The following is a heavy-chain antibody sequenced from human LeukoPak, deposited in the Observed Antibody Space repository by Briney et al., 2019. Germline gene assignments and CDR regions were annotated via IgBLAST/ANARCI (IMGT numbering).Heavy chain of an antibody. CDR2: IYYSGST. CDR3: ARGKWFGELLLGY. J-gene: IGHJ4*02. D-gene: IGHD3-10*01. V-gene: IGHV4-59*01. Sequence: TSETLSLTCTVSGGSISSYYWSWIRQPPGKGLEWIGYIYYSGSTNYNPSLKSRVTISVDTSKNQFSLKLSSVTAADTAVYYCARGKWFGELLLGYWGQGTLVTVSS. CDR1: GGSISSYY.